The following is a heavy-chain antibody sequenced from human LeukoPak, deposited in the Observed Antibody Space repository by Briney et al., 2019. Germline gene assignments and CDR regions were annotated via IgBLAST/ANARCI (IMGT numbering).Heavy chain of an antibody. CDR2: INHSGST. V-gene: IGHV4-34*01. J-gene: IGHJ4*02. Sequence: SETLSLTCAVYGGSFSGYYWSWIRQPPGKGLEWIGEINHSGSTNYNPSLKSRVTISVDTSKNHFSLKLSSVTAADTAVYYCARRARRYYYDSSGYVGWGQGTLVTVSS. D-gene: IGHD3-22*01. CDR1: GGSFSGYY. CDR3: ARRARRYYYDSSGYVG.